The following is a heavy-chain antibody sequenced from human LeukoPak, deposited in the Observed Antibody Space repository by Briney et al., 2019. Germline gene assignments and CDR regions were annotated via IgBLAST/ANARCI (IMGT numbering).Heavy chain of an antibody. CDR1: GGTVSSYA. CDR3: ARVGTYYYASGSYSGWFDP. V-gene: IGHV1-69*06. D-gene: IGHD3-10*01. CDR2: IIPIFGTA. J-gene: IGHJ5*02. Sequence: SVKVSCKASGGTVSSYAISWVRQAPGQGLEWMGGIIPIFGTANYAQKFQGRVTITADKSTSTAYMELSSLRSEDTAVYYCARVGTYYYASGSYSGWFDPWGQGTLVTVSS.